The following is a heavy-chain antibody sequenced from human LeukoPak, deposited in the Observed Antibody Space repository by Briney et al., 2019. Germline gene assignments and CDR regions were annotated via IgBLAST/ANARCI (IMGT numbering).Heavy chain of an antibody. Sequence: PGGSLRLSCATSGFTFSDYWMHWVRQAPGKGLVWVSRINTDGSFTNYADSVKGRFTISRDNAKNTLYLQVDSLRVEDTAVYYCTSGSYYHTPDFWGQGTLVTVSS. CDR3: TSGSYYHTPDF. V-gene: IGHV3-74*01. CDR1: GFTFSDYW. CDR2: INTDGSFT. D-gene: IGHD3-10*01. J-gene: IGHJ4*02.